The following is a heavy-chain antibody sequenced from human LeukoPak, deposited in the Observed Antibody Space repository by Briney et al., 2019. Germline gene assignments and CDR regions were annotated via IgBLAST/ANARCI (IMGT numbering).Heavy chain of an antibody. CDR2: ISRNSGSI. D-gene: IGHD6-13*01. V-gene: IGHV3-9*03. Sequence: GRSLRLSCAASGFTFDDYAMHWVRQAPGKGLEWVSGISRNSGSIGYADSVKGRFTISRDNAKNSLYLQMNSLRAEDMALYYCAKAGIAAAYYFDYWGQGTLVTVSS. J-gene: IGHJ4*02. CDR3: AKAGIAAAYYFDY. CDR1: GFTFDDYA.